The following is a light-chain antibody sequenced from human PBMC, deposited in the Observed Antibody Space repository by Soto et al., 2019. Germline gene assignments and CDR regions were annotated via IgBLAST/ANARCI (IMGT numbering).Light chain of an antibody. Sequence: QSVLTQPRSVSGSPGQSVTISCTGTSNDVGRFDYVSWYQQHPGKAPKVIIYDVNERPSGVPNRFSGSKYGNTASLTISGLQADDEADYYCCSYAGRSTPYVLGTGTKVTVL. CDR3: CSYAGRSTPYV. J-gene: IGLJ1*01. V-gene: IGLV2-11*01. CDR2: DVN. CDR1: SNDVGRFDY.